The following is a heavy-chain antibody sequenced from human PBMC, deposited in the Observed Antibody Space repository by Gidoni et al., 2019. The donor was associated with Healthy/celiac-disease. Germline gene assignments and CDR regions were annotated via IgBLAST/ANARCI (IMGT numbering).Heavy chain of an antibody. V-gene: IGHV1-46*01. J-gene: IGHJ6*02. D-gene: IGHD1-7*01. CDR3: AREIVEGTGTKGVPYYYYGMDV. Sequence: QVQLVQSGAEVKKPGASVTVSCKASGSTFTSYYMHWVRQAPGQGLAWMGIINPRCGSTSYAQKFQGRVTMTRDTSTSTVYMELSSLRSEDTAVYYCAREIVEGTGTKGVPYYYYGMDVWGQGTTVTVSS. CDR2: INPRCGST. CDR1: GSTFTSYY.